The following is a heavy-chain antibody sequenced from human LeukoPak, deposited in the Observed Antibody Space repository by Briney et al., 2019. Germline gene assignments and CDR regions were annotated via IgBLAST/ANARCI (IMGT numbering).Heavy chain of an antibody. CDR3: ARLDSSSWYMGDY. Sequence: SVKVSCKASEGTFSSYAISRVRQAPGQGLEWMGGIIPIFGTANYAQKFQGRVTITADESTSTAYMGLSSLRSEDTAVYYCARLDSSSWYMGDYWGQGTLVTVSS. D-gene: IGHD6-13*01. CDR1: EGTFSSYA. J-gene: IGHJ4*02. V-gene: IGHV1-69*13. CDR2: IIPIFGTA.